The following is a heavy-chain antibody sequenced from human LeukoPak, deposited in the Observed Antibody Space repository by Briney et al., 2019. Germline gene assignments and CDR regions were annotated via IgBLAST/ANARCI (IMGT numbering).Heavy chain of an antibody. CDR1: GGSFSGYY. CDR3: ARGVRSYYYHYYMDV. V-gene: IGHV4-34*01. CDR2: INHSGST. J-gene: IGHJ6*03. Sequence: PSETLSLTCAVYGGSFSGYYWSWIRQPPGKGLEWIGEINHSGSTNYNPSLKSRVTISVDTSKNQFSLKLSSVTAADTAVYYCARGVRSYYYHYYMDVWGKGTTVTVSS. D-gene: IGHD4-17*01.